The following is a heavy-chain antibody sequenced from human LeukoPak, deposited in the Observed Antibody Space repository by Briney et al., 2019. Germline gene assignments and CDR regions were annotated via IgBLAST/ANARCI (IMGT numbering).Heavy chain of an antibody. CDR1: GFTVSSNY. CDR2: ISGSGGST. D-gene: IGHD6-19*01. CDR3: AKGEGIAVAGHQDYFDY. Sequence: PGGSLRLSCAASGFTVSSNYMSWVRQAPGKGLEWVSAISGSGGSTYYADSVKGRFTISRDNSKNTLYLQMNSLRAEDTAVYYCAKGEGIAVAGHQDYFDYWGQGTLVTVSS. V-gene: IGHV3-23*01. J-gene: IGHJ4*02.